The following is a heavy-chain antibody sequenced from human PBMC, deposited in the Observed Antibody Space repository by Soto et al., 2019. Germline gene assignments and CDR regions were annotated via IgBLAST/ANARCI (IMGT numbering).Heavy chain of an antibody. CDR2: TSYDGIKK. D-gene: IGHD3-16*01. J-gene: IGHJ4*02. CDR3: ARWGTRGGLDV. Sequence: QVQLVESGGGVVQPGTSLRLSCVGSGFTFRSYVIHWVRQAPGKGLEWAALTSYDGIKKNNDNSVKGRFTISRDNCRNTVDLQMDNLRLEDTSLYYCARWGTRGGLDVWGQGTLVSVSP. V-gene: IGHV3-30*19. CDR1: GFTFRSYV.